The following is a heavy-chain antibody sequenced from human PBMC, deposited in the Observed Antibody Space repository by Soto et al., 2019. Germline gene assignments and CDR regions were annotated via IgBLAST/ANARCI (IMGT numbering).Heavy chain of an antibody. V-gene: IGHV3-33*01. J-gene: IGHJ6*02. CDR2: IWYDGSNK. D-gene: IGHD3-10*01. CDR1: GFTFSSYG. Sequence: QVQLVESGGGVVQPGRSLRLSCAASGFTFSSYGMHWVRQAPGKGLEWVAVIWYDGSNKYYADSVKGRFTISRDNSKNTLYLRMNSLRAEDTAVYYCARDRTPGVYYYGMDVWGQGTTVTVSS. CDR3: ARDRTPGVYYYGMDV.